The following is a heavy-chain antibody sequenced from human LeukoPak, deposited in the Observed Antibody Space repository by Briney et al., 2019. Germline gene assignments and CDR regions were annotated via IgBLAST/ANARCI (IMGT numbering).Heavy chain of an antibody. J-gene: IGHJ3*02. D-gene: IGHD3-10*01. Sequence: ASVKVSCKASGYTFTAYSMHWVRQPHGQGLEWMGWINPNSGGTNYAHKFQGRGTMTRDTSITTDYMELRGVRSDDTAVYYCARDLDYYGSGSFFNIWGQGTMVTDSS. CDR2: INPNSGGT. CDR1: GYTFTAYS. V-gene: IGHV1-2*02. CDR3: ARDLDYYGSGSFFNI.